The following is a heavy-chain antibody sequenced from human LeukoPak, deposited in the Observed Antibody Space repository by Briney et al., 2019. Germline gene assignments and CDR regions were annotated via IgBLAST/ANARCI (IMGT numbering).Heavy chain of an antibody. J-gene: IGHJ4*02. V-gene: IGHV4-59*01. CDR2: IYYSGST. CDR1: GGPISSYY. CDR3: ARVDYGDYQYYFDY. D-gene: IGHD4-17*01. Sequence: SQTLSLTFNVSGGPISSYYWSWIRQPPGKGLEWIGYIYYSGSTNYNPSLKSRVTISVDTSKNQFSLKLSSVTAADTAVYYCARVDYGDYQYYFDYWGQGTLVTVSS.